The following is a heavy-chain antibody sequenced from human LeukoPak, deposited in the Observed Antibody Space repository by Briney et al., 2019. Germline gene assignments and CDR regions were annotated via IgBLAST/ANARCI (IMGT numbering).Heavy chain of an antibody. CDR1: GFTFSSYA. Sequence: GGSLRLSCAASGFTFSSYAMNWVRQAPGKGLEWVSAITGSGGRTYYADSVKGRFTISRDNSKNTLYLQMNSLRAEDTAVYYCAKGFPYYYDSSGGFDYWGQGTLVTVSS. CDR3: AKGFPYYYDSSGGFDY. D-gene: IGHD3-22*01. CDR2: ITGSGGRT. V-gene: IGHV3-23*01. J-gene: IGHJ4*02.